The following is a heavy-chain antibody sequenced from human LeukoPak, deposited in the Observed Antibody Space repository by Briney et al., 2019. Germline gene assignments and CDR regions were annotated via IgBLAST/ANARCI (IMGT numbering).Heavy chain of an antibody. CDR2: LDRNSGGT. Sequence: ASVRVSCKPSGFFFSAYQMHWLRQAPGQGLEWMGWLDRNSGGTNIAQKFQGRVTMTRDTSMSTVYMDLTGLTSDDTAIYLCARGDTWYLGLGYWGQGTLVTVSS. CDR3: ARGDTWYLGLGY. CDR1: GFFFSAYQ. D-gene: IGHD6-13*01. V-gene: IGHV1-2*02. J-gene: IGHJ4*02.